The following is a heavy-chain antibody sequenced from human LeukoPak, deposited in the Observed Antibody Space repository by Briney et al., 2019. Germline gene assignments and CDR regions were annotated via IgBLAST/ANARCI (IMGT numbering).Heavy chain of an antibody. CDR1: GGSFSGYY. Sequence: PSETLSLTCAVYGGSFSGYYWSWIRQPPGKGLEWIGYICYSGSTNYNPSLKSRVTISVDTSKNQFSLKLSSVTAADTAVYYCARHSYCSSTSCYFPYYYYGMDVWGQGTTVTVSS. CDR3: ARHSYCSSTSCYFPYYYYGMDV. J-gene: IGHJ6*02. D-gene: IGHD2-2*01. CDR2: ICYSGST. V-gene: IGHV4-59*08.